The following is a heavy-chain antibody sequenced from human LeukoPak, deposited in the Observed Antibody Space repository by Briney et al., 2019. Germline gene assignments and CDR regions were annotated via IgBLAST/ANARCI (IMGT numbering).Heavy chain of an antibody. J-gene: IGHJ3*02. CDR1: GGSFSGYS. CDR3: ARLSEYGGNSYVSPQSHDAFDI. D-gene: IGHD4-23*01. V-gene: IGHV4-34*01. CDR2: INHSGRP. Sequence: PSETLSLTCTVYGGSFSGYSWSWIRQPPGKGLEWIGEINHSGRPNNNPSLKSRVTISVDTSKNQFSLKLSSVTAADTAVYYCARLSEYGGNSYVSPQSHDAFDIWGQGTMVAVSS.